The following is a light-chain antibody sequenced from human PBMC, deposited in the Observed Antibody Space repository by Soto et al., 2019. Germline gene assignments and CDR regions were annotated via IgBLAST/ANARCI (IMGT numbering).Light chain of an antibody. CDR2: GAS. CDR3: QQYSIWRT. J-gene: IGKJ1*01. V-gene: IGKV3-15*01. Sequence: EFVLTQSPGTLSLSPGERATLSCRASQSVSSSYLAWYQQKPGQAPRLLIYGASTRATGIPARFSGSGSGTEFTLTISSLQSEDFAVYYCQQYSIWRTFGQGTKVDIK. CDR1: QSVSSSY.